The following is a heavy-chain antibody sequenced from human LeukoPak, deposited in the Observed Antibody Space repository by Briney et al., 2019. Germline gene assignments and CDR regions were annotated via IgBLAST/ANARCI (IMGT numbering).Heavy chain of an antibody. CDR3: ARGIGGYSGYDA. Sequence: ASVKVSCKASGYTFTSYAMHWVRQAPGQRLEWMGWINAGNGNTKYSQEFQGRVTITRNTSISTAYMELSSLRSEDTAVYYCARGIGGYSGYDAWGQGTLVTVSS. CDR2: INAGNGNT. D-gene: IGHD5-12*01. J-gene: IGHJ5*02. V-gene: IGHV1-3*03. CDR1: GYTFTSYA.